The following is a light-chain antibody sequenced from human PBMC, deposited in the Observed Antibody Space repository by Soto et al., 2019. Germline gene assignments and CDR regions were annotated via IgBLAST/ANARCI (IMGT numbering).Light chain of an antibody. CDR2: DVS. CDR1: SSDVGGYNY. CDR3: SSYTSSSTLYV. Sequence: QSVLTQPASVSGSPGQSITISCTGTSSDVGGYNYVSWYQQRPGKAPKLMIYDVSNRPSGVSNRFSGSKSGNTASLTISGLQAEDEADYYCSSYTSSSTLYVFGTGTKLPVL. J-gene: IGLJ1*01. V-gene: IGLV2-14*01.